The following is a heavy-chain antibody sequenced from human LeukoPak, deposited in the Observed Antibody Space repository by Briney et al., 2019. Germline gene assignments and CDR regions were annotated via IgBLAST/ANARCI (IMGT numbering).Heavy chain of an antibody. J-gene: IGHJ3*02. D-gene: IGHD3-22*01. CDR2: INWNGGST. CDR1: GFTLDNYD. CDR3: ARIDTYYYDSSGYYSAFHI. V-gene: IGHV3-20*04. Sequence: GGSLRLSCAASGFTLDNYDTSWVRQAPGKGLEWVSGINWNGGSTGYADSVKGRFTISRDNAKNSLYLQMNSLRAEDTALYYCARIDTYYYDSSGYYSAFHIWGEGTIVTVSS.